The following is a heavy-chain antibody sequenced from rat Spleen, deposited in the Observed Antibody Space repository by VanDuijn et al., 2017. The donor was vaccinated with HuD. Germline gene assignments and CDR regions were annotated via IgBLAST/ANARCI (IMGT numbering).Heavy chain of an antibody. Sequence: EVQLVESGGGLVQPGRSMKLSCAASGFTFSNYDMAWVRQAPKKGLEWVATVSSDSRRTNFRDSVKGRFTISRDNAKSTLYLQMDSLRSEDTATYYCARHNYSSYQGFAYWGQGTLVTVSS. V-gene: IGHV5-7*01. D-gene: IGHD1-2*01. J-gene: IGHJ3*01. CDR3: ARHNYSSYQGFAY. CDR1: GFTFSNYD. CDR2: VSSDSRRT.